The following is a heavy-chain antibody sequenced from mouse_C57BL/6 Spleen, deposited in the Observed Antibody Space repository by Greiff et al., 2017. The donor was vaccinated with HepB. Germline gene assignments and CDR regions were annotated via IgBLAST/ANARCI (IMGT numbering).Heavy chain of an antibody. CDR3: ARPVFDY. J-gene: IGHJ2*01. CDR2: IYPGDGDT. Sequence: VQLQQSGPELVKPGASVKISCKASGYAFSSSWMNWVKQRPGKGLEWIGRIYPGDGDTNYNGKFKGKATLTADKSSSTAYMQLSSLTSEDSAVYFCARPVFDYWGQGTTLTVSS. V-gene: IGHV1-82*01. CDR1: GYAFSSSW.